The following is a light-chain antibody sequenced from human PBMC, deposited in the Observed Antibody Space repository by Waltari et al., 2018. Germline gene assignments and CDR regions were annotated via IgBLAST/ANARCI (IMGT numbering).Light chain of an antibody. CDR2: AAS. CDR3: QQAYSFPLT. CDR1: QGISSW. J-gene: IGKJ4*01. Sequence: DIQMTQSPSSVSASVGDRVSITCRVSQGISSWLVWYQQKPGKAPNLLIYAASSLQSGVPSRFSAYGSGTDFTRTISSLQPEDFATYYCQQAYSFPLTFGGGTKVQIK. V-gene: IGKV1-12*01.